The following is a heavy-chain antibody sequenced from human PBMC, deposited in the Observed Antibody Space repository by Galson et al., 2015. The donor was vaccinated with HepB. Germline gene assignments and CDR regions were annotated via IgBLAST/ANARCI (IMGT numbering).Heavy chain of an antibody. D-gene: IGHD2-15*01. J-gene: IGHJ5*02. CDR3: ARVLGCSGGSCYSPWFDP. V-gene: IGHV3-11*06. CDR2: ISSSSSYT. CDR1: GFTFSDYY. Sequence: SLRLSCAASGFTFSDYYMSWIRQAPGKGLEWVSYISSSSSYTNYADSVKGRFTISRDNAKNSLYLQMNSLRAEDTAVYYCARVLGCSGGSCYSPWFDPWGQGTLVTVSS.